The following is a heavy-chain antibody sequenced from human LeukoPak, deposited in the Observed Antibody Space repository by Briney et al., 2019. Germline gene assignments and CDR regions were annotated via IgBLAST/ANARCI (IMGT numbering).Heavy chain of an antibody. J-gene: IGHJ4*02. CDR3: ARGAVTMVRGVIAEGN. D-gene: IGHD3-10*01. CDR1: GGTFSSYA. V-gene: IGHV1-69*04. CDR2: IIPILGIA. Sequence: ASVKVSCKASGGTFSSYAISWVRQAPGQGLEWMGRIIPILGIANYAQKFQGRVTITADKSTSTAYMELSSLRSEDTAVYYCARGAVTMVRGVIAEGNWGQGTLVTVSP.